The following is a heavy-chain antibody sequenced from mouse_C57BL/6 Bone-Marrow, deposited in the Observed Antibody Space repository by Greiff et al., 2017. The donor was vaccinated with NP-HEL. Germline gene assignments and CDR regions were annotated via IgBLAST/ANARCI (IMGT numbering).Heavy chain of an antibody. CDR3: ARDGDSYWYFDV. CDR1: GFTFSDFY. V-gene: IGHV7-1*01. CDR2: SRNKANDYTT. J-gene: IGHJ1*03. Sequence: EVKLVESGGGLVQSGRSLRLSCATSGFTFSDFYMEWVRQAPGKGLEWIAASRNKANDYTTEYSASVKGRFIVSRDTSQSILYLQMNALRAEDTAIYYCARDGDSYWYFDVWGTGTTVTVFS.